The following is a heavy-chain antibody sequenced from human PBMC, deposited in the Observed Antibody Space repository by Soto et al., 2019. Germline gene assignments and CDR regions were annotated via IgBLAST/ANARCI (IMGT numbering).Heavy chain of an antibody. CDR3: ARVEAVAGLYNYHGLDV. Sequence: QVQLVQSGAEVKKPGSSVKVSCKVSGGTFSNYAIDWVRLAPGHGLEWMGGIVPIFGTTYYPQKFQGRATIIADDSTTTAYLEMSSLRSEDTAIYYCARVEAVAGLYNYHGLDVWRQGTAVTVSS. CDR1: GGTFSNYA. J-gene: IGHJ6*02. V-gene: IGHV1-69*12. CDR2: IVPIFGTT. D-gene: IGHD6-19*01.